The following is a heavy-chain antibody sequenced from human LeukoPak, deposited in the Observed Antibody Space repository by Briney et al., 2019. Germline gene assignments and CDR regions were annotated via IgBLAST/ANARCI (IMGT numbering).Heavy chain of an antibody. J-gene: IGHJ6*02. CDR1: GGTFSSYA. V-gene: IGHV1-69*04. CDR3: ASHSLYYYGMDV. Sequence: SVKVSCKASGGTFSSYAISWVRQAPGQGLEWMGRIIPILGIANYAQKFQGRVTITADKSTSTAYMELSSLRSEGTAVYYCASHSLYYYGMDVWGQGTTVTVSS. CDR2: IIPILGIA.